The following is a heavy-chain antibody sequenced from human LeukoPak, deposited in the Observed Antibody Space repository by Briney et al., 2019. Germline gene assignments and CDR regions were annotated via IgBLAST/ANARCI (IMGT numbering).Heavy chain of an antibody. V-gene: IGHV3-15*01. Sequence: RAGGSLRLSWVAAGFTITNARMGWVRQAPGNGLEWVGLIKSKIDGGTTDLAAPVKGRFTISIDDSKHPLYLQMNSLKSEDTGVYYCTTGYGHSDFDYWGQGTLVTVSS. CDR1: GFTITNAR. CDR2: IKSKIDGGTT. CDR3: TTGYGHSDFDY. D-gene: IGHD3-3*02. J-gene: IGHJ4*02.